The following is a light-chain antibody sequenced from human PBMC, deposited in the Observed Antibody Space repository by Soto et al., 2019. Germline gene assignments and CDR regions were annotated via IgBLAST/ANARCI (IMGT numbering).Light chain of an antibody. J-gene: IGKJ3*01. V-gene: IGKV1-5*03. CDR2: KAS. CDR3: QQYNSYST. Sequence: DIQMTQSPSTLSASVGDRVTITCRASQSISSWLAWYQQKPGKAPKLLIYKASSLESGVPSRFSGSGCGTEFTLTISSLQPDDCATYFCQQYNSYSTFGPGTKVDIK. CDR1: QSISSW.